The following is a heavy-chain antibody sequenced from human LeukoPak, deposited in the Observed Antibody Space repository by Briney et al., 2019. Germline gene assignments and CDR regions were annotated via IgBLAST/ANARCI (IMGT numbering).Heavy chain of an antibody. J-gene: IGHJ3*02. V-gene: IGHV1-69*04. CDR2: IIPILGIA. CDR3: ARPLGTGDSEVGDAFDI. Sequence: GASVKVSCKASGGTFSSYAISWVRQAPGQGLEWMGRIIPILGIANYAQKFQGRVTITADKSTSTAYMELSSLRSEDTAVYYCARPLGTGDSEVGDAFDIWGQGTMVTVSS. D-gene: IGHD7-27*01. CDR1: GGTFSSYA.